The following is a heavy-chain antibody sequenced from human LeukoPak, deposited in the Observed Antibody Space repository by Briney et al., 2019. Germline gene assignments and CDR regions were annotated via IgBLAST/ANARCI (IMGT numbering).Heavy chain of an antibody. Sequence: SETLSLTCTVSGGSISSYYWSWIRQPPGKGLEWIGYIYYSGSTNYNPSLKSRVTISVDTSKNQFSLKLSSVTAADTAVYYCARSGYSSGSNWFDPWGRGTLVTVSS. J-gene: IGHJ5*02. V-gene: IGHV4-59*08. CDR2: IYYSGST. D-gene: IGHD6-19*01. CDR1: GGSISSYY. CDR3: ARSGYSSGSNWFDP.